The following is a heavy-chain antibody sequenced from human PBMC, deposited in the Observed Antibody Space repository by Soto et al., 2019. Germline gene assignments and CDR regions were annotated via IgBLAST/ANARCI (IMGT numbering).Heavy chain of an antibody. CDR3: ARGGHSSSWSFDY. Sequence: SETLSLTCAVSGDSIISTNWWHWVRQSPDKGLEWIGEIHHGGNINYNPSLKSRVTISMDKSKNQFSLKLNSVTAADTAVYYCARGGHSSSWSFDYWGQGTLVTVSS. CDR1: GDSIISTNW. CDR2: IHHGGNI. V-gene: IGHV4-4*02. D-gene: IGHD6-13*01. J-gene: IGHJ4*02.